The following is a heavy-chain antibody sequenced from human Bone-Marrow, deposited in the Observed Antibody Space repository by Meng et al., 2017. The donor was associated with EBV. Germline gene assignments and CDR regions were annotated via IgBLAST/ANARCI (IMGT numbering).Heavy chain of an antibody. Sequence: QVALVQFGAEGKKAGSSVKVVCKGSGGTFSSYAISWVRQAPGQGLEWMGGIIPIFGTANYAQKFQGRVTITADESTSTAYMELSSLRSEDTAVYYCARGAVRGVIHWFDPWGQGTLVTVSS. CDR3: ARGAVRGVIHWFDP. J-gene: IGHJ5*02. V-gene: IGHV1-69*01. CDR2: IIPIFGTA. CDR1: GGTFSSYA. D-gene: IGHD3-10*01.